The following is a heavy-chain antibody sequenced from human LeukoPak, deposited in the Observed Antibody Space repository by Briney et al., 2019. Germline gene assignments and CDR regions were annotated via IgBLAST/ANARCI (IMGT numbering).Heavy chain of an antibody. Sequence: GGSLRLSCAASGFTFRNHWMHWVRQTPGKGLVWVSRISSDGSTTTYADSVKGRFTISRDNAKNTLYLQMNNLRAEDTAMYYCARDQRVTGRPDIDYWGQGTLVSVSS. CDR3: ARDQRVTGRPDIDY. CDR2: ISSDGSTT. D-gene: IGHD6-6*01. CDR1: GFTFRNHW. V-gene: IGHV3-74*03. J-gene: IGHJ4*02.